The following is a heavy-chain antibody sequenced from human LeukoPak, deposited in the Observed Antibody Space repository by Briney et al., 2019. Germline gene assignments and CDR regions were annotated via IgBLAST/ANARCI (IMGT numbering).Heavy chain of an antibody. Sequence: PSETLSLTCTVSGGSISSGDYYWSWIRQPPGKGLEWIGHIYYSGSTYYNPSLKSRVTISVDTSKNQFSLKLTSVTAADTAVYYCASGTAAGGWFYFDYWGQGTLVTVSS. V-gene: IGHV4-30-4*01. CDR3: ASGTAAGGWFYFDY. CDR2: IYYSGST. CDR1: GGSISSGDYY. D-gene: IGHD6-13*01. J-gene: IGHJ4*02.